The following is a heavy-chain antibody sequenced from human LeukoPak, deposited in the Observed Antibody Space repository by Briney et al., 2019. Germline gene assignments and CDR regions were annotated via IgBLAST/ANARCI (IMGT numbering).Heavy chain of an antibody. Sequence: SETLSLTCAVYGGSFSGYYWSWIRQPPGKGLEWIGEINHSGSTNYNPSLKNRVTISEDTSKNQFSLKLSSVTAADTAVYYCASGSYSLYYYYYYGMDVWGQGTTVTVSS. V-gene: IGHV4-34*01. CDR1: GGSFSGYY. D-gene: IGHD2-21*01. CDR2: INHSGST. CDR3: ASGSYSLYYYYYYGMDV. J-gene: IGHJ6*02.